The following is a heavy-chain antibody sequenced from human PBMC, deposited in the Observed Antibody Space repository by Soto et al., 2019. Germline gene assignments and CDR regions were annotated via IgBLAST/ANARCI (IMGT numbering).Heavy chain of an antibody. V-gene: IGHV3-13*01. CDR2: IGTAGDT. D-gene: IGHD6-6*01. J-gene: IGHJ6*02. CDR3: AGDLTYSSSSTYYGRDV. Sequence: EVQLVESGGGLVQPGGSLRLSCAASGFTFSNYDMHRVRQITEKGLEWMSAIGTAGDTYYAGCVKVRFPVSRENAKNSLCPQMTTLRAGDTAVYYCAGDLTYSSSSTYYGRDVWGQGTTVTVSS. CDR1: GFTFSNYD.